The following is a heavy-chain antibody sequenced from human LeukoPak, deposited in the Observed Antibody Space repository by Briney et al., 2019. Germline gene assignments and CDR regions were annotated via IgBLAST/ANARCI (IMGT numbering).Heavy chain of an antibody. J-gene: IGHJ4*02. CDR2: ISSGSRYM. CDR1: GFTFSTYS. D-gene: IGHD6-19*01. CDR3: ATDVRDEYSSGWYPIGY. Sequence: GGSLRLSCAASGFTFSTYSMNWVRQAPGKGLEWVSSISSGSRYMYYADSVKGRFTISRDNVKNSLYLLMNSLRAEDTAVYYCATDVRDEYSSGWYPIGYWGQGTLVTVSS. V-gene: IGHV3-21*01.